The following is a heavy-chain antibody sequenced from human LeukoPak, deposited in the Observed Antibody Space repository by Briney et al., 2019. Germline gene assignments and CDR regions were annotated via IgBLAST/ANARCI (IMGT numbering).Heavy chain of an antibody. CDR1: GFTFSSYA. D-gene: IGHD6-13*01. CDR2: ISYDGSNK. Sequence: PGRSLRLSCAASGFTFSSYAMHWVRQAPGKGLEWVAVISYDGSNKYYADSVKGRFTISRDNSKNTLYLQMNSLKAEDTAVYYCARGSSSWLPYFDYWGQGTLVTVSS. V-gene: IGHV3-30*04. CDR3: ARGSSSWLPYFDY. J-gene: IGHJ4*02.